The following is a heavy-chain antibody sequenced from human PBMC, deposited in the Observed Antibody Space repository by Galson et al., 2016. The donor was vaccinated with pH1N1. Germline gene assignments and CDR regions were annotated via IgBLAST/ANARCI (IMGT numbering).Heavy chain of an antibody. D-gene: IGHD6-19*01. J-gene: IGHJ3*02. Sequence: ALVKPPQTLTLACTFSGFSLSGSGMSVSWIRQPPGKALEWLARIDWDDDKFYSTSLQTRLTISKDTSKNQVVLTMTNMDPVDTATYYCARTKRRGGWAFDIWGQGTIITVSS. CDR3: ARTKRRGGWAFDI. V-gene: IGHV2-70*17. CDR2: IDWDDDK. CDR1: GFSLSGSGMS.